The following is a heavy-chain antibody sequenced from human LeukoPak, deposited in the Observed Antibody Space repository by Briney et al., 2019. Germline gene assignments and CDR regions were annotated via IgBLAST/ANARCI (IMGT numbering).Heavy chain of an antibody. CDR1: AGSISTSSYY. J-gene: IGHJ4*02. Sequence: PSENLSLTCPVSAGSISTSSYYWGWIRQPPGKGLEWIGSIYYSGSTYYDPSLKSRVTISVDTSKNQFSLKLSSVTAADTAVYYCARTLDYWGQGTLVTVSS. CDR3: ARTLDY. V-gene: IGHV4-39*01. CDR2: IYYSGST.